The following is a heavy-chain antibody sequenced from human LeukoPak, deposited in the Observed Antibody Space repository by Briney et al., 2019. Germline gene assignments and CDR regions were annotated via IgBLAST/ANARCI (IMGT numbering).Heavy chain of an antibody. Sequence: PSETLSLTCTVSGGSISSYYWSWIRQPPGKGLEWIGYIYYSGSTNYNPSLKSRVTISVDTSKNQFSLKLSSVTAADTAVYYCARASGQQLALSWGQGTLVTVSS. CDR2: IYYSGST. D-gene: IGHD6-13*01. CDR3: ARASGQQLALS. J-gene: IGHJ4*02. CDR1: GGSISSYY. V-gene: IGHV4-59*01.